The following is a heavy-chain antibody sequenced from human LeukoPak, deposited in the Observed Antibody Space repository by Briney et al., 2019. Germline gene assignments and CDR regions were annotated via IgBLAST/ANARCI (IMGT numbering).Heavy chain of an antibody. J-gene: IGHJ6*02. Sequence: GGSLRLSCAASGFTFSSYGMHWVRQAPGKGLEWVAAIWYDGSNKYYGDSVKGRFTISRDNAKNSLYLQMNSLRAEDTAVYYCARHWGSYGAIYGMDVWGQGTTVTVSS. CDR3: ARHWGSYGAIYGMDV. D-gene: IGHD3-16*01. CDR2: IWYDGSNK. V-gene: IGHV3-33*01. CDR1: GFTFSSYG.